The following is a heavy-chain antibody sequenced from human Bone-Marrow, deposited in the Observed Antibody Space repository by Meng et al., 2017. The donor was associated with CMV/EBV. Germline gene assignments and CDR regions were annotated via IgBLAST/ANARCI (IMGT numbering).Heavy chain of an antibody. V-gene: IGHV3-48*04. CDR1: GFTFSSYS. CDR3: ARGGNLDYYYGMDV. J-gene: IGHJ6*02. Sequence: GESLKISCAASGFTFSSYSMNWVRQAPGKGLEWVSYISSSGSTIYYADSVKGRFTISRDNAKNSLYLQMNSLRAEDTAVYYCARGGNLDYYYGMDVWGQGTTVTVSS. CDR2: ISSSGSTI. D-gene: IGHD4-23*01.